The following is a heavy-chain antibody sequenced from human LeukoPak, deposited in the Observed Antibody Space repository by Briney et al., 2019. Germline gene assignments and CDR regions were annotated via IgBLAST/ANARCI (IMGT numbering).Heavy chain of an antibody. V-gene: IGHV4-61*08. CDR2: IYYSGST. J-gene: IGHJ6*03. Sequence: SETLSLTCTVSGGSISSGGYYWSWIRQPPGKGLEWIGYIYYSGSTNYNPSLKSRVTISVDTSKNQFSLKLSSVTAADTAVYYCARDLKYSSSSIPYYYMDVWGKGTTATVSS. CDR1: GGSISSGGYY. CDR3: ARDLKYSSSSIPYYYMDV. D-gene: IGHD6-6*01.